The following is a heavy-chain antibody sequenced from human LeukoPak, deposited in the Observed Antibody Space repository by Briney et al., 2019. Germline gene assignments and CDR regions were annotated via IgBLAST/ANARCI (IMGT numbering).Heavy chain of an antibody. CDR1: GGSISSGSYY. Sequence: SETLSHTCTVSGGSISSGSYYWSWIRQPAGKGLEGIGRIYASGSTNYNPSLKSRVTRSVDTSKNQFSLKLSSVTAADTAVYYCARDPYYDFWSGYYSPAFDIWGQGTIVTVSS. D-gene: IGHD3-3*01. V-gene: IGHV4-61*02. CDR3: ARDPYYDFWSGYYSPAFDI. CDR2: IYASGST. J-gene: IGHJ3*02.